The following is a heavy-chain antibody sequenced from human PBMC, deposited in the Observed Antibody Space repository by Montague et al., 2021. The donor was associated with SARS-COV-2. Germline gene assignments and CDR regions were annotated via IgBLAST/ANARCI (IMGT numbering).Heavy chain of an antibody. D-gene: IGHD5-24*01. CDR1: GGSIRTSSYY. V-gene: IGHV4-39*01. Sequence: SETLSLTCTVSGGSIRTSSYYWGWIRQPPGKGLDWIGSIYYSGSTYYNPSLKSRVTISVDTSKNQFSLKLSSVTAADTAVYYCARLRRPDGYSYWFGPWGQGTLVTVSS. J-gene: IGHJ5*02. CDR2: IYYSGST. CDR3: ARLRRPDGYSYWFGP.